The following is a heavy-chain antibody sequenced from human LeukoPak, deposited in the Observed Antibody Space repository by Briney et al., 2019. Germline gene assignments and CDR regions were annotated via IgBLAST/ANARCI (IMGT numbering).Heavy chain of an antibody. J-gene: IGHJ5*02. D-gene: IGHD3-3*01. V-gene: IGHV4-59*01. CDR3: ARGDKDYDFWSGSRPQGERFDP. Sequence: SETLSLTCTVSGGSIRSYYWSWIRQPPGKGLEWIGYIYYSGSTNYNPSLKSRVTISVDTSKNQFSLKLSSVTAADTAVYYCARGDKDYDFWSGSRPQGERFDPWGQGTLVTVSS. CDR2: IYYSGST. CDR1: GGSIRSYY.